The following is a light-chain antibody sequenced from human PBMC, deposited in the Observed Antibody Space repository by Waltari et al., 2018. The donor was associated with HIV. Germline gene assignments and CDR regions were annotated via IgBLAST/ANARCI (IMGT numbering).Light chain of an antibody. CDR1: GGNIASYY. Sequence: NFILTQPHSVSESPGKTVTISCTRSGGNIASYYVQWYQQRPDRAPTTVIYEDTKRPSGVPDRFSGSIDSSSNSASLTISGLQTDVEADYYCQSYYLNIVVFGGGTKLTVL. CDR2: EDT. V-gene: IGLV6-57*04. CDR3: QSYYLNIVV. J-gene: IGLJ2*01.